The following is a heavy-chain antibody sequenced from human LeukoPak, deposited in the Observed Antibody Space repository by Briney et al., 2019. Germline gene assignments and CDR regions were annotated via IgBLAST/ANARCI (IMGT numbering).Heavy chain of an antibody. CDR1: GFTFSSYG. Sequence: GGSLRLSCVVSGFTFSSYGMHWVRQAPGKGLEWVAVVSRDGSSEYYADSVKGRFIISRDNSKNTVYLQINSLRAEDTAVYYCASGGIIDYWGQGTLVTVSS. D-gene: IGHD3-10*01. V-gene: IGHV3-30*03. CDR2: VSRDGSSE. CDR3: ASGGIIDY. J-gene: IGHJ4*02.